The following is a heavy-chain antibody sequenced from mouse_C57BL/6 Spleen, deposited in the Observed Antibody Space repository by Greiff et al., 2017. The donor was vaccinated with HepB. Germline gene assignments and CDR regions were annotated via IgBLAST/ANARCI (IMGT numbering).Heavy chain of an antibody. CDR1: GFNIKDDY. V-gene: IGHV14-4*01. J-gene: IGHJ3*01. CDR2: IDPENGDT. D-gene: IGHD2-1*01. CDR3: TTRFDYGNRAWFAY. Sequence: VQLQQSGAELVRPGASVKLSCTASGFNIKDDYMHWVKQRPEQGLEWIGWIDPENGDTEYASKFQGKATITADTSSNTAYLQLSSLTSEDTAVYYCTTRFDYGNRAWFAYWGQGTLVTVSA.